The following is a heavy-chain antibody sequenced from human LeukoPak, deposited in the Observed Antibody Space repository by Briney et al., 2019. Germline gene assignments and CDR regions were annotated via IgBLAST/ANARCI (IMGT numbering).Heavy chain of an antibody. CDR3: ARTCSSSSCYMVH. CDR2: ISGYNGNT. V-gene: IGHV1-18*01. D-gene: IGHD2-2*02. J-gene: IGHJ4*02. CDR1: GYTFANFG. Sequence: ASVKVSCKASGYTFANFGITWVRQAPGQGLEWMGWISGYNGNTNYAQNLQGRVTLSTDTSTSTAYMELSSLRSDDTALYYCARTCSSSSCYMVHWGQGTLVTVSS.